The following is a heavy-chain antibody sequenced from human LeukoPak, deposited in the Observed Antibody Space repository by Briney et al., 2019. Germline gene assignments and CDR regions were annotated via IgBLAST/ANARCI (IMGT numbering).Heavy chain of an antibody. CDR3: ARVPSGWYNFDY. Sequence: SETLSLTCTVSGGSISSGSYYWSWIRQPAGRGLEWIGRIYTSGSTNYNPSLKSRVTISEDTSKNQFSLKLSSVTAADTAVYYCARVPSGWYNFDYWGQGTLVTVSS. CDR1: GGSISSGSYY. V-gene: IGHV4-61*02. CDR2: IYTSGST. J-gene: IGHJ4*02. D-gene: IGHD6-19*01.